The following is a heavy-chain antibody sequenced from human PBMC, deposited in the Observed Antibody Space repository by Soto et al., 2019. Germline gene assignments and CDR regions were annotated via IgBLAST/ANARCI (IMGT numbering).Heavy chain of an antibody. CDR1: GFTCRTYT. CDR2: IRGFSPYT. CDR3: ARDRGYDAHDYYYYAMYV. Sequence: EVQLVESGGGLVKPGGSLRLSCISSGFTCRTYTMNWVRQAPGKGLEWVSGIRGFSPYTFYAESVKGRFTISRDNAKNSLYLQMNSLRAEDTAVYYCARDRGYDAHDYYYYAMYVWGQGTTVTVSS. V-gene: IGHV3-21*01. D-gene: IGHD3-10*01. J-gene: IGHJ6*02.